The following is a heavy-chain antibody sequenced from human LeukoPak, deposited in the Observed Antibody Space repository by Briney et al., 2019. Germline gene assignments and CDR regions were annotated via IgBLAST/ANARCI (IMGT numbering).Heavy chain of an antibody. V-gene: IGHV3-7*01. CDR3: ARDAYDDASES. CDR2: LRPDGRDE. J-gene: IGHJ5*02. Sequence: PGGSLRLSCAASGFTFSYYWMTWVRQAPGKGLEWVANLRPDGRDEYYADSVKGRFTLSRDNAKNSLYLQMNGLRADDTAIYYCARDAYDDASESWGQGTLVTVSS. D-gene: IGHD3-3*01. CDR1: GFTFSYYW.